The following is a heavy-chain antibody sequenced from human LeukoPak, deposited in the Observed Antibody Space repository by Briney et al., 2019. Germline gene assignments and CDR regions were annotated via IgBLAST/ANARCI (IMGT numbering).Heavy chain of an antibody. J-gene: IGHJ6*02. CDR1: GGTFSSYA. D-gene: IGHD1-20*01. V-gene: IGHV1-69*04. CDR3: ARVTAGLTLDYGMDV. CDR2: IIPILGIA. Sequence: SVKVSCKASGGTFSSYAISWVRQAPGQGLEWMGRIIPILGIANYAQKFQGRVTITADKSTSTAYMELSSLRSEDTAVYYCARVTAGLTLDYGMDVWGQGTTVTVSS.